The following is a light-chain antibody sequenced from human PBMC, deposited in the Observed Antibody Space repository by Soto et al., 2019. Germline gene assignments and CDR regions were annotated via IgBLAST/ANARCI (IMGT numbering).Light chain of an antibody. CDR3: NSYTSGSTYV. Sequence: QSVLTQPPSASGSPGQSVTISCTGTSSDVGGYNYVSWYQQHPGKAPKLMIYEVSKRPSGVPDRFSGSKSDNTASLTVSGPQAEDEADYYCNSYTSGSTYVFGTGTKLTVL. CDR2: EVS. CDR1: SSDVGGYNY. V-gene: IGLV2-8*01. J-gene: IGLJ1*01.